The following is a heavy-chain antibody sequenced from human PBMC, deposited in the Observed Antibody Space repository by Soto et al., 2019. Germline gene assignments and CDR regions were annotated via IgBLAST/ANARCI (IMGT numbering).Heavy chain of an antibody. CDR2: ISGSGDST. CDR1: GFPFSSYA. V-gene: IGHV3-23*01. Sequence: GSLRLSCAASGFPFSSYAMSWVRQAPGKGLEWVSGISGSGDSTYYADSVKGRFTISRDNSKNTLYLQMNSLRAEDTAVYYCAKGVPGIAVAGTGYFHHGGKGPWVPVPP. J-gene: IGHJ1*01. D-gene: IGHD6-19*01. CDR3: AKGVPGIAVAGTGYFHH.